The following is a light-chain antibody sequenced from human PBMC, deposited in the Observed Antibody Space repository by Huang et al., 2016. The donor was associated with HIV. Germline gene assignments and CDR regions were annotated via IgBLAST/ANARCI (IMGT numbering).Light chain of an antibody. J-gene: IGKJ4*01. Sequence: EIVMTQSPATLSVSPGQRVTLSRRANRSVSTNLAWYQQRHGQAPRLLIYGSSTRAPGIPARFSGSGSGTDFSLTISSLQSEDFAIYYCHQYNNWLLSFGGGTRV. V-gene: IGKV3-15*01. CDR2: GSS. CDR3: HQYNNWLLS. CDR1: RSVSTN.